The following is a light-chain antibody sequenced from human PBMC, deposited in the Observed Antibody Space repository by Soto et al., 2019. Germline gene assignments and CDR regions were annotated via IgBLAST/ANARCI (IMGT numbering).Light chain of an antibody. V-gene: IGKV3-20*01. CDR1: QSVRSSF. CDR3: QQYDSSPWT. Sequence: ESGLTQPPGTLSLSPGERATLSCRASQSVRSSFLAWYQLKPGQAPRLLIYGASSRATGIPDRFSGSGSGTDFTLTISRLEPEDFAVYYCQQYDSSPWTFGQGTKVEIK. CDR2: GAS. J-gene: IGKJ1*01.